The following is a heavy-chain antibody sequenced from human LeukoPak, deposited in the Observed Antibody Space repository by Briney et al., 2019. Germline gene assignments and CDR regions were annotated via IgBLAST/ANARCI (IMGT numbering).Heavy chain of an antibody. J-gene: IGHJ5*02. CDR3: ARDRQWLVDH. D-gene: IGHD6-19*01. V-gene: IGHV4-4*07. CDR2: VYVTGST. Sequence: SETLSLTCTVPGDSISSYYWSWIRQPAGKGLEWIGRVYVTGSTNLNPALQSRVTMSVDTSKNQFSLNLTSVTAADTAVYYCARDRQWLVDHWGQGTPVTVSS. CDR1: GDSISSYY.